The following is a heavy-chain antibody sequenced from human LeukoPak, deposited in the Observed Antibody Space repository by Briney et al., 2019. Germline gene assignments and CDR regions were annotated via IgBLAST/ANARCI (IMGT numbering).Heavy chain of an antibody. Sequence: RYYWGWIRQSPGKGLEWVSVIYSNGNTYYADSVKGRFTISRDNSKNTVYLQMNSLRGEDTAMYYCADSSWDYWGQGTLVTVSS. CDR2: IYSNGNT. D-gene: IGHD6-13*01. CDR3: ADSSWDY. V-gene: IGHV3-66*01. CDR1: RYY. J-gene: IGHJ4*02.